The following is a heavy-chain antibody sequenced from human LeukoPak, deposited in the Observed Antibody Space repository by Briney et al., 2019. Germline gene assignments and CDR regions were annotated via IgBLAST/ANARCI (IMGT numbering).Heavy chain of an antibody. Sequence: GGSLRLSCAASGFTFSSNWMHWVRQAPGKGLVWVSLINSDGSSTSYADSVKGRFTTSRDNAKNTLYLQMNSLRAEDTAVYYCARDQAHSFDIWGQGTMVTVSS. CDR1: GFTFSSNW. J-gene: IGHJ3*02. CDR3: ARDQAHSFDI. CDR2: INSDGSST. V-gene: IGHV3-74*01.